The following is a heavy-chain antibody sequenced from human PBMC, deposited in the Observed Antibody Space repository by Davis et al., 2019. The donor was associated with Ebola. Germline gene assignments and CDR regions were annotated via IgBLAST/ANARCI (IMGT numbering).Heavy chain of an antibody. CDR3: ARGWLRGGMDV. J-gene: IGHJ6*02. CDR1: GDSVSSGG. V-gene: IGHV6-1*01. D-gene: IGHD5-18*01. Sequence: PSETLSLTCAISGDSVSSGGWNWIRQSPSRGLEWLGRTYYSSSKWYNDYAPSVVGRISINPDTSKNQFSLQLNSVNPEDTALYYCARGWLRGGMDVWGEGTTVTV. CDR2: TYYSSSKWYN.